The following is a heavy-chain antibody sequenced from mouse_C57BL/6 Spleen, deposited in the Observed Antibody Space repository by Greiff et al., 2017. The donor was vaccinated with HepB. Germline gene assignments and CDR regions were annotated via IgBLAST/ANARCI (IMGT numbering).Heavy chain of an antibody. Sequence: EVQRVESGAELVRPGASVKLSCTASGFNIKDYYMHWVKQRPEQGLEWIGRIDPEDGDTEYAPKFQGKATMTADTSSNTAYLQLSSLTSEDTAVYYCTRGPITTVPLDYWGQGTTLTVSS. J-gene: IGHJ2*01. CDR2: IDPEDGDT. V-gene: IGHV14-1*01. CDR1: GFNIKDYY. CDR3: TRGPITTVPLDY. D-gene: IGHD1-1*01.